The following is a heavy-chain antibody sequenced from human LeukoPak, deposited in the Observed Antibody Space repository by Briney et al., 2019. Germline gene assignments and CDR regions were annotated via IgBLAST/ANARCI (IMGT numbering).Heavy chain of an antibody. Sequence: ASVKVSCKASGYTFTGYYMHWVRQAPGQGLEWMGWINPNSGVTDYAQNFQGRVTMTRDTSISTAYVELSRLRSDDTAVYYCARGAGEGYTYGRYYFDYWGQGTLVTVSS. J-gene: IGHJ4*02. V-gene: IGHV1-2*02. CDR3: ARGAGEGYTYGRYYFDY. CDR2: INPNSGVT. D-gene: IGHD5-18*01. CDR1: GYTFTGYY.